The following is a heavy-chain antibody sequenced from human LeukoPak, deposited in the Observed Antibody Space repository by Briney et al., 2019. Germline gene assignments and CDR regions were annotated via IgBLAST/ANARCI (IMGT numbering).Heavy chain of an antibody. J-gene: IGHJ6*02. CDR3: ARATYEALSSEMATIPHYYGMDV. D-gene: IGHD5-24*01. CDR2: IKQDGSEK. V-gene: IGHV3-7*01. Sequence: PGGSLRLSCAASGFTFSSYWMSWVRQAPGKGLEWVANIKQDGSEKYYVDSVKGRFTISRDNAKNSLYLQMSSLRAEDTAVYYCARATYEALSSEMATIPHYYGMDVWGQGTTVTVSS. CDR1: GFTFSSYW.